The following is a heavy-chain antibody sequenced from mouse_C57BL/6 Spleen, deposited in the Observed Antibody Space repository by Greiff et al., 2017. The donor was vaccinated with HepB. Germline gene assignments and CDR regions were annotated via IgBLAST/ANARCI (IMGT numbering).Heavy chain of an antibody. CDR3: ARETKVYYGYDGFAY. D-gene: IGHD2-2*01. V-gene: IGHV3-6*01. CDR1: GYSITSGYY. J-gene: IGHJ3*01. CDR2: ISYDGSN. Sequence: EVQLMESGPGLVKPSQSLSLTCSVTGYSITSGYYWNWIRQFPGNKLEWMGYISYDGSNNYNPSLKNRISITRDTSKNQFFLKLNSVTTEDTATYYCARETKVYYGYDGFAYWGQGTLVTVSA.